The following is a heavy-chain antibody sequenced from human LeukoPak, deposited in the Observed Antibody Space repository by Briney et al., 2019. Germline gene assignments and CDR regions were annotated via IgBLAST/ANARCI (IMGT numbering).Heavy chain of an antibody. CDR2: TGSSTI. CDR3: ASSKWFYFDS. D-gene: IGHD3-22*01. Sequence: GGSLRLTCTTSQFTFRNYEVNWVRQAPGKGLEWISFTGSSTIQYADSVTGRFTISRDNAKNSLYLQMNSLRVEGTAVYYCASSKWFYFDSWGQGTLVTVSS. CDR1: QFTFRNYE. J-gene: IGHJ4*02. V-gene: IGHV3-48*03.